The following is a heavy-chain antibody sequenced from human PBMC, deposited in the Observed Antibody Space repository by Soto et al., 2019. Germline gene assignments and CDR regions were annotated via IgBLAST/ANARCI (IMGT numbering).Heavy chain of an antibody. CDR1: GCTFSYYY. CDR2: IIPMFGTA. J-gene: IGHJ6*02. V-gene: IGHV1-69*13. Sequence: SVKVSCKASGCTFSYYYIHWVRQAPGQGLEWMGGIIPMFGTANYAQKFQGRVTITADESMSTAYMELSSLRSEDTAVYYCARGDGVDWFCATGYYYDCLDVWGQGTMVTVSS. D-gene: IGHD3-9*01. CDR3: ARGDGVDWFCATGYYYDCLDV.